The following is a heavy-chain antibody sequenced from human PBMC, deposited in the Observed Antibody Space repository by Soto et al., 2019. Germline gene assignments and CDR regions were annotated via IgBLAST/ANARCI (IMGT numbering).Heavy chain of an antibody. CDR1: GFTFSSYA. J-gene: IGHJ4*02. CDR3: ATPRGGYFHRPFDY. Sequence: GGSLRLSCAASGFTFSSYAMSWVRQAPGKGLEWVSAISGSGGSTYYANSVKGRFTISRDNSKNTLYLQMNSLRAEDTAVYYCATPRGGYFHRPFDYWGQGTLVTVSS. CDR2: ISGSGGST. D-gene: IGHD3-22*01. V-gene: IGHV3-23*01.